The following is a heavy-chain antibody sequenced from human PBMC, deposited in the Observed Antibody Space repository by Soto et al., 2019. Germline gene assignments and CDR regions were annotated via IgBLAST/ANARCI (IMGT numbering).Heavy chain of an antibody. CDR2: INPNSGGT. J-gene: IGHJ5*02. D-gene: IGHD4-17*01. CDR3: AREVMTTDHNWFDP. Sequence: QVQLVQSGAEVMKPGASVKVSCKASGYTFTGYYMHWVRQAPGQGLEWMGWINPNSGGTNYAQKFQGRVTMTGDTSISTAYMELSRLRSDDTAVYYCAREVMTTDHNWFDPWGQGTLVTVSS. CDR1: GYTFTGYY. V-gene: IGHV1-2*02.